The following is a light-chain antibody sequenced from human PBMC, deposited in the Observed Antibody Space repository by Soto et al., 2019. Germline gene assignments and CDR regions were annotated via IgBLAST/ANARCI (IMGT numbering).Light chain of an antibody. V-gene: IGLV2-14*03. Sequence: QSVLTQPASVSGSPGQSITISCIGTTSDVGGFNYVSWYQQHPGKAPKLMIYDVSKRPSEVSNRSSGSKSGNTASLTISGLQAEDEADYYCSSYTSSSALVFGGGTKLTVL. CDR1: TSDVGGFNY. J-gene: IGLJ2*01. CDR2: DVS. CDR3: SSYTSSSALV.